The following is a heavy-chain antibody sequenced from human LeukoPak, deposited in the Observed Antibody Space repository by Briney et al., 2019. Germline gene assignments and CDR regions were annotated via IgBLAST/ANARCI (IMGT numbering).Heavy chain of an antibody. J-gene: IGHJ6*02. CDR2: ISGSGGST. CDR3: AKVYGGMDV. CDR1: GFTFSSYV. D-gene: IGHD4-23*01. Sequence: PEGSLRLSCAASGFTFSSYVMSWVRQAPGKGLEWVSAISGSGGSTYYADSVKGRFTISRDNSKNTLYLQMNSLRAEDTAVCYCAKVYGGMDVWGQGTTVTVSS. V-gene: IGHV3-23*01.